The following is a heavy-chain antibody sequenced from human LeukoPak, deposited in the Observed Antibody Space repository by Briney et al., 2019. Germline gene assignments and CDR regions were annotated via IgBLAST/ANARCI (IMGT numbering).Heavy chain of an antibody. D-gene: IGHD3-22*01. J-gene: IGHJ3*01. CDR2: IYYTGST. CDR1: GGSISSISYY. V-gene: IGHV4-39*07. CDR3: VREAATDYYDSSGYYRQTEVFDA. Sequence: PSETLSLTCTISGGSISSISYYWGWIRQPPGKGLEWIGSIYYTGSTYYNPSLKSRVTVSVDTSKNQFSLKLRSVTAADTAVYYCVREAATDYYDSSGYYRQTEVFDAWGQGTMVTVSS.